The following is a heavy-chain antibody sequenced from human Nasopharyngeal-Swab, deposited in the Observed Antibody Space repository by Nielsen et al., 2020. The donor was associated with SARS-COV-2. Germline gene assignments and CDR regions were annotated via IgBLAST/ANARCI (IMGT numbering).Heavy chain of an antibody. CDR1: GYTFTSYG. D-gene: IGHD3-10*01. Sequence: ASVKVSCKASGYTFTSYGISWVRQAPGQGLEWMGWISAYNGNTNYAQKLQGRVTMTTDTSTSTAYMELRSLRSDDTAVYYCARVPFGVRGKTLVPDYWGQGTLVTVSS. CDR3: ARVPFGVRGKTLVPDY. J-gene: IGHJ4*02. CDR2: ISAYNGNT. V-gene: IGHV1-18*01.